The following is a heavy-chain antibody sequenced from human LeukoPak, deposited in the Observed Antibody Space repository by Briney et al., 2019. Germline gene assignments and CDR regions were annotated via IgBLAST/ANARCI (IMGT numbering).Heavy chain of an antibody. CDR1: GFTFSSYA. CDR2: ISGSGGST. V-gene: IGHV3-23*01. Sequence: GGSLRLSCVASGFTFSSYAMSWVRQAPGKGLEWVSAISGSGGSTYYADSVKGRFTISRDNSKNTLYLQMNSLRAEDTAVYYCARTPYDSSGYQGDYWGQGTLVTVSS. CDR3: ARTPYDSSGYQGDY. J-gene: IGHJ4*02. D-gene: IGHD3-22*01.